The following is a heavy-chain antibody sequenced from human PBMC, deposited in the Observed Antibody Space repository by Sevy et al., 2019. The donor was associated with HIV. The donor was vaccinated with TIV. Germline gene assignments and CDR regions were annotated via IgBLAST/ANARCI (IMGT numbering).Heavy chain of an antibody. CDR1: GFTFHDYA. V-gene: IGHV3-43D*04. J-gene: IGHJ4*02. D-gene: IGHD6-13*01. CDR3: AKGGQQLALAPDY. CDR2: ISWDSHTS. Sequence: GGSLRLSCVASGFTFHDYAMHLVRQAPGKAPEWVSLISWDSHTSYYEDSVKGRFTVSRDNGRNSLYLQMNSLRPEDTALYYCAKGGQQLALAPDYLGQGTLVTVSS.